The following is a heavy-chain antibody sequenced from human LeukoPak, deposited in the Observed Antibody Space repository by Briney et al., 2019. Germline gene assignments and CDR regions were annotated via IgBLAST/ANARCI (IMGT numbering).Heavy chain of an antibody. D-gene: IGHD2-15*01. CDR2: ISSSGDTI. CDR3: ARGYCSSGGCLQNNWFDP. V-gene: IGHV3-11*01. Sequence: GGSLRLSCAASGSTFRDYYMTWIRQAPGKGLEWVSYISSSGDTIYYADSVKGRFTISRDNAKNSLDLQMNSLRVEDTAVYYCARGYCSSGGCLQNNWFDPWGQGTLVTVSS. CDR1: GSTFRDYY. J-gene: IGHJ5*02.